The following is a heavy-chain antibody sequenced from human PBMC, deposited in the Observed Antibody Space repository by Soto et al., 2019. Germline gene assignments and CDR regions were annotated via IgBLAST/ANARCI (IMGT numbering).Heavy chain of an antibody. CDR3: ARCYCSVGSCYACWHFDL. CDR2: ISASTGDT. J-gene: IGHJ2*01. Sequence: QVQLVQSGAEVKEPGASVKVSCQASGYTLTNYAISWVRQAPGQGLEWLGWISASTGDTDYAQNFEGRFTMNLDPPKNSANMELRSLRTDDTAVYYCARCYCSVGSCYACWHFDLWGRGTLVTVSS. V-gene: IGHV1-18*01. CDR1: GYTLTNYA. D-gene: IGHD2-15*01.